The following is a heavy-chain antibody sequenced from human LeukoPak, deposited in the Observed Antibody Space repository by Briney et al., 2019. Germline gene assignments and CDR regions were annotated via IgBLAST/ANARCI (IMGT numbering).Heavy chain of an antibody. J-gene: IGHJ4*02. D-gene: IGHD4-17*01. CDR1: GFTFSSYS. CDR3: ARDHYGDKYYFDY. V-gene: IGHV3-48*01. Sequence: GGSLRLSCAASGFTFSSYSMSWVRQAPGKGLEWVSYISSSSSTIYYADSVKGRFTISRDNAKNSLYLQMNSLRAEDTAVYYCARDHYGDKYYFDYWGQGTLVTVSS. CDR2: ISSSSSTI.